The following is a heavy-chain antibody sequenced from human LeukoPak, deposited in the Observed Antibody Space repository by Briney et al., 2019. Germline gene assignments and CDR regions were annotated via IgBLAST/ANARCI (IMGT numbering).Heavy chain of an antibody. CDR2: ISYDGSNK. D-gene: IGHD5-18*01. J-gene: IGHJ6*02. CDR3: ARASREIQLWFSGMDV. CDR1: GFTFSSYA. Sequence: GGSLRLSCAASGFTFSSYAMHWVRQAPGKGLEWVAVISYDGSNKYYADSVKGRFTISRDNSKNTLYLQMNSLRAEDTAVYYCARASREIQLWFSGMDVWGQGTTVTVSS. V-gene: IGHV3-30-3*01.